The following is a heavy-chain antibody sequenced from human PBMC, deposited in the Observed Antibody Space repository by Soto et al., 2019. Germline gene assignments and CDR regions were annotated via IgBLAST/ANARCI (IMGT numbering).Heavy chain of an antibody. CDR1: GYTFASYA. J-gene: IGHJ4*02. Sequence: QVQLVQSGAEVKKPGASVKVSCKASGYTFASYAISWMRQAPGQGLEWMGWISAYNGNTNYAQKHQGRVTMTTDTSTSTVYMELRSLRSDDTAVYYCARDPPPPDYWGQGTLVTVSS. CDR3: ARDPPPPDY. CDR2: ISAYNGNT. V-gene: IGHV1-18*01.